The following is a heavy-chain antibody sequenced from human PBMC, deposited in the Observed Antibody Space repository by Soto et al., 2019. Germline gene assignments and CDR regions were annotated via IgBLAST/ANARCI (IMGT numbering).Heavy chain of an antibody. D-gene: IGHD5-12*01. J-gene: IGHJ4*02. V-gene: IGHV3-21*01. CDR3: ARDPGRCLRIGYSDD. CDR2: IDSDSRYI. Sequence: YLVESGGGLVEPGGSLRRSCAASGFTFSNYTMNWVRQAPCTGLEWVSFIDSDSRYIYYADSVKGRFTISRHNAKDSIYRHVTSLRFEETTVYLCARDPGRCLRIGYSDDWGPGTLFTVS. CDR1: GFTFSNYT.